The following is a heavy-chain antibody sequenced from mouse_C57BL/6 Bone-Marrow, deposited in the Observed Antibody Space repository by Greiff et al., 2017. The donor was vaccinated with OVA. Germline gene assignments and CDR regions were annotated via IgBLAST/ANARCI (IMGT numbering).Heavy chain of an antibody. CDR1: GYAFSSSW. CDR2: IYPGDGDT. V-gene: IGHV1-82*01. J-gene: IGHJ3*01. Sequence: VQLVESGPELVKPGASVKISCKASGYAFSSSWMNWVKQRPGKGLEWIGRIYPGDGDTNYNGKFKGKATLTADKSSSTAYMQLSSLTSEDSAVYFCASRYGSSPFAYWGQGTLVTVSA. D-gene: IGHD1-1*01. CDR3: ASRYGSSPFAY.